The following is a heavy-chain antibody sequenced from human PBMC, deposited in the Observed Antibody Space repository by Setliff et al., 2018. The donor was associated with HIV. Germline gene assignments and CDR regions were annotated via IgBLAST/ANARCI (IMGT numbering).Heavy chain of an antibody. Sequence: SETLSLTCTVSGGSINSYYWNWIRQSPGKGLEWIGYIGYNGDTSYNPSLNSRVTLSVDRSKNQFSLKLSSVSAAATAVYFCARWGASGGRPDWHAFDMWGQGTMVTVSS. J-gene: IGHJ3*02. CDR2: IGYNGDT. CDR3: ARWGASGGRPDWHAFDM. D-gene: IGHD2-15*01. V-gene: IGHV4-59*01. CDR1: GGSINSYY.